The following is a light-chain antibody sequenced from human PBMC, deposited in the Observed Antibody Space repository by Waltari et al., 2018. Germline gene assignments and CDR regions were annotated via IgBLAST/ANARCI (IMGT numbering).Light chain of an antibody. J-gene: IGKJ4*01. CDR3: QQYYSTPLT. CDR2: AAS. V-gene: IGKV1-NL1*01. CDR1: QGISNS. Sequence: IXMTXXPSXLSASVXXRVXXTCRASQGISNSLAWYQQKPGKAPKLLLYAASRLESGVPSRFSGSGSGTDYTLTISSLQPEDFATYYCQQYYSTPLTFGGGTKVEIK.